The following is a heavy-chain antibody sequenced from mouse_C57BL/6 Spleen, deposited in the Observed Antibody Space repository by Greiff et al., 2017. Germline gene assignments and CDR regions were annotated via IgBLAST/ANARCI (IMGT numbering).Heavy chain of an antibody. CDR2: INPSNGGT. CDR3: ALITTALGAMDY. V-gene: IGHV1-53*01. J-gene: IGHJ4*01. Sequence: VQLQQPGTELVKPGASVKLSCKASGYTFTSYWMHWVKQRPGQGLEWIGNINPSNGGTNYNEKFKSKATLTVDKSSSTAYMQLSSLTSEDSAVYYGALITTALGAMDYWGQGTSVTVSS. D-gene: IGHD1-1*01. CDR1: GYTFTSYW.